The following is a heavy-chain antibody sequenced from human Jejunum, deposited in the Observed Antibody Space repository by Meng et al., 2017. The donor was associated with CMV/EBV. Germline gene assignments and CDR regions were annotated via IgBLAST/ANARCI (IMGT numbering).Heavy chain of an antibody. CDR2: INPDSSDT. V-gene: IGHV1-2*02. J-gene: IGHJ3*01. D-gene: IGHD3-3*01. CDR1: GYTFTGKH. Sequence: SGYTFTGKHMHWVRQAPGQGLEWMGWINPDSSDTQYAQKFHGRVTMTRDTSISTAYMELSRLRGDDTALYYCAGERGSSFLDEAFDVWGRGTLVTVSS. CDR3: AGERGSSFLDEAFDV.